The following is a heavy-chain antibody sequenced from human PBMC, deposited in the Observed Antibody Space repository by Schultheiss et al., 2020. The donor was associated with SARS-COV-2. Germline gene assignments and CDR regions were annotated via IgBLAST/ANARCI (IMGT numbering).Heavy chain of an antibody. CDR2: IKSKTDGGTT. Sequence: GGSLRLSCAASGFTFSNAWMSWVRQAPGKGLEWVGRIKSKTDGGTTDYAAPVKGRFTISRDDSKNTLYLQMNSLKTEDTAVYYCTTDPTYWGIDYYYMDVWGKGTTVTVSS. CDR3: TTDPTYWGIDYYYMDV. V-gene: IGHV3-15*01. D-gene: IGHD7-27*01. CDR1: GFTFSNAW. J-gene: IGHJ6*03.